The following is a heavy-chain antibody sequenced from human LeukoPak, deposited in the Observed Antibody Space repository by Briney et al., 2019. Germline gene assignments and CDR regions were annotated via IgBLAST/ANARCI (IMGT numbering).Heavy chain of an antibody. Sequence: PSETLSLTSDVSGDSITTEHYWWGWLRQPPGKGLEWIAIIFYTGKIHDNPSLRNRISMSVDTSKDQFSLRLSAVTAADTAVYYCARQLGVGVWALDRWGQGTLVTVSS. V-gene: IGHV4-39*01. D-gene: IGHD3-16*01. J-gene: IGHJ4*02. CDR2: IFYTGKI. CDR3: ARQLGVGVWALDR. CDR1: GDSITTEHYW.